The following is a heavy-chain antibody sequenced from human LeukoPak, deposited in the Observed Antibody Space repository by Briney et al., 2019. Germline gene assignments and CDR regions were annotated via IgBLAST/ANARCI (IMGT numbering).Heavy chain of an antibody. CDR2: ISYDGSNK. CDR3: ARENYYYYMDV. CDR1: GFTFSSYA. J-gene: IGHJ6*03. V-gene: IGHV3-30*01. Sequence: PGGSLRLSRAASGFTFSSYAMHWVRQAPGKGLEWVAVISYDGSNKYYADSVKGRFTISRDNSKNTLYLQMNSLRAEDTAVYYCARENYYYYMDVWGKGTTVTVSS.